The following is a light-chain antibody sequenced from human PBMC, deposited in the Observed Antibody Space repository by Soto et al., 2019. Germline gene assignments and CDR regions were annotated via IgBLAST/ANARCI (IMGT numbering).Light chain of an antibody. Sequence: EIVLTQSPGTLSLSPGERATLSCRASQSVISTYLAWYQQKPGQAPRLLIYGASTRATGIPARFSGSGSGTDFTLTISSLQSEDLAVYYCQHYNNWRGTFGQGTKVDIK. CDR2: GAS. CDR1: QSVISTY. V-gene: IGKV3-15*01. J-gene: IGKJ1*01. CDR3: QHYNNWRGT.